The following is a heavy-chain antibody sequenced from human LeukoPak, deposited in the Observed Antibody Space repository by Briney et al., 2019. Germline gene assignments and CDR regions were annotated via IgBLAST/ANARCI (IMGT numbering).Heavy chain of an antibody. CDR2: ITAGGGTT. V-gene: IGHV3-23*01. CDR1: GFTFSSYS. J-gene: IGHJ4*02. Sequence: GGSLRLSCAASGFTFSSYSMNWVRQAPGEGPEWVSSITAGGGTTYYAESVKGRFTISRDNSKTTLYVQMNSLRAEDTAIYYCAKNNGGSGYSAADYWGQGTLVTVSS. CDR3: AKNNGGSGYSAADY. D-gene: IGHD2-15*01.